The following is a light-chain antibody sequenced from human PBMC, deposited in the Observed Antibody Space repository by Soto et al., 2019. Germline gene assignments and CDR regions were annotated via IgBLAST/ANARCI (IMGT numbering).Light chain of an antibody. CDR1: EDIRTS. J-gene: IGKJ3*01. V-gene: IGKV1-33*01. CDR2: GAS. CDR3: HHYNILPPFT. Sequence: DIQMTQSPSSLSASVGARVSITCQASEDIRTSLSWFQHKPGRAPKLLIYGASYLETGVPSRFRGSGSGTDVSPPIISLQPNDISTYYCHHYNILPPFTFGPGTKVDVK.